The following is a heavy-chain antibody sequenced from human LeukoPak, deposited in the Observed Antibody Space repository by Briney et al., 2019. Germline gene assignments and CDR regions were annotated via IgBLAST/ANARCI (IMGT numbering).Heavy chain of an antibody. CDR3: AKEVVVSAAVGTVGFDP. J-gene: IGHJ5*02. CDR1: GFTFDDYA. V-gene: IGHV3-23*01. Sequence: PGRSLRLSCAASGFTFDDYAMHWVRQAPGKGLEWVSAISGSGSRTYYADSVKGRFTISRDNSKSTLYLRINSLRAEDTAVYYCAKEVVVSAAVGTVGFDPWGQGTLVIVSS. D-gene: IGHD6-13*01. CDR2: ISGSGSRT.